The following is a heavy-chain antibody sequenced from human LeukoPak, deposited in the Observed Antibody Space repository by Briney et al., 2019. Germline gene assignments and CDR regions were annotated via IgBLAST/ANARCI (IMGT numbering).Heavy chain of an antibody. CDR1: GGSISSSYYY. D-gene: IGHD2-2*01. V-gene: IGHV4-39*07. Sequence: SETLSLTCTVSGGSISSSYYYWGWIRQPPGKGLEWIGSIYYSGSTYYNPSLKSRVTISVDTSKNQFSLKLSSVTAADTAVYYCARSRTSPVFDYWGQGTLVTVSS. J-gene: IGHJ4*02. CDR2: IYYSGST. CDR3: ARSRTSPVFDY.